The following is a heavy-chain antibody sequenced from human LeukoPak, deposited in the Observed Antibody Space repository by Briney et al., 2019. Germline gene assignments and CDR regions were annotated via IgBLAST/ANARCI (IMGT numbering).Heavy chain of an antibody. CDR2: IYYSGST. CDR3: ARVSGYHWYFDL. Sequence: SSETLSLTCTVSGGSISSYYWSWIRQPPGKGLEWIGYIYYSGSTNYNPSPKSRVTISVDTSKNQFSLKLSSVTAADTAVYYCARVSGYHWYFDLWGRGTLVTVSS. J-gene: IGHJ2*01. CDR1: GGSISSYY. V-gene: IGHV4-59*08. D-gene: IGHD3-9*01.